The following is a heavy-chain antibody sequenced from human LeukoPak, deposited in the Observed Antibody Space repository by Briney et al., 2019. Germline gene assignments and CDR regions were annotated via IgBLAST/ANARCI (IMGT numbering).Heavy chain of an antibody. D-gene: IGHD6-19*01. CDR2: IYYSGST. J-gene: IGHJ3*02. Sequence: KPSETLSLTCTVSGGSISSSSYYWGWIRQPPGKGLEWIGSIYYSGSTYYNPSLKSRVTISVDTSKNQFSLKLSSVTAADTAVYYCARDWDIAVAGTGLAFDIWGQGTMVTVSS. CDR3: ARDWDIAVAGTGLAFDI. CDR1: GGSISSSSYY. V-gene: IGHV4-39*07.